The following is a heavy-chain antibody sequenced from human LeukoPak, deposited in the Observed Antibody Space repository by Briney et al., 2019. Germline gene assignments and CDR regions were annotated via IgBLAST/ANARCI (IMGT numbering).Heavy chain of an antibody. CDR2: IYTSGST. CDR1: GRSLSSGSYY. V-gene: IGHV4-61*02. D-gene: IGHD2-21*02. CDR3: AREAPRDLYYYYYYYMYV. Sequence: PSETLSLTCTVPGRSLSSGSYYWSWIRQPAGKGLEWIGRIYTSGSTNYNPSLKSRVTISVDTSKNQFSLKLSSVTAADTAVYYCAREAPRDLYYYYYYYMYVWAKGPRSPSP. J-gene: IGHJ6*03.